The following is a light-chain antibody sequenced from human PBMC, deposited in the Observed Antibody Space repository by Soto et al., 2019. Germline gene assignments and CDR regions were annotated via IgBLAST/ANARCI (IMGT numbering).Light chain of an antibody. J-gene: IGKJ1*01. CDR1: QSVSSSF. Sequence: EIVVTQSPGTLSLSPGQRATLSCRASQSVSSSFLAWDQQKPGQAPRLLIYGESTRATGIPDRFSGSESGTAVTHTFSRREPEDFAVYYCQQDDSSPWTFGQGTKVEI. CDR3: QQDDSSPWT. CDR2: GES. V-gene: IGKV3-20*01.